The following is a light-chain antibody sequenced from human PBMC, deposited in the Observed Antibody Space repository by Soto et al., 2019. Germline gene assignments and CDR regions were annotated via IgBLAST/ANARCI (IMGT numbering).Light chain of an antibody. Sequence: EIVLTQSPGTRSLSPGERATLSCRASQSVADNYLAWYQQKPGQPPRLLIYAASRRAAGIPDTFSGSGSGTDFTLTITRLEPEDFALYYCQQYGHSPRTFGQGTKVEVK. J-gene: IGKJ1*01. CDR3: QQYGHSPRT. V-gene: IGKV3-20*01. CDR2: AAS. CDR1: QSVADNY.